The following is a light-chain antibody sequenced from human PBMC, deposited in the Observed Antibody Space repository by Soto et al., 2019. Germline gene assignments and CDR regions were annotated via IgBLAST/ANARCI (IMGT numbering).Light chain of an antibody. J-gene: IGKJ1*01. Sequence: EIVMTQSPATLSVSPGERVTLSCRASQSVSTKLAWYQQRPGQAPRLLIYAASTRATGVPARFSGSGSGTEFTLTISSLQSEDFAVYYCQCQGSFGQGTKVEIK. V-gene: IGKV3-15*01. CDR3: QCQGS. CDR2: AAS. CDR1: QSVSTK.